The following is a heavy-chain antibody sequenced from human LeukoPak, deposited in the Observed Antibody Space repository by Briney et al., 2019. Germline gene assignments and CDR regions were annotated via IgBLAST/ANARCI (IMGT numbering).Heavy chain of an antibody. CDR2: ISWNSGSI. CDR1: GFTFDDYA. J-gene: IGHJ6*02. Sequence: GGSLRLSCAASGFTFDDYAMHWVRQAPGKGREWVSGISWNSGSIGYADSVKGRFTISRDNAKNSLYLQMNSLRAEDTALYYCAKDFGYCSSTSCFSGMDVWGQGTTVTVSS. V-gene: IGHV3-9*01. D-gene: IGHD2-2*03. CDR3: AKDFGYCSSTSCFSGMDV.